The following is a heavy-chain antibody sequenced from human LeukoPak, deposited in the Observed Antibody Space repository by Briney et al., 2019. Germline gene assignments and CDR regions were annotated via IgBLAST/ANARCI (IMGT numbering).Heavy chain of an antibody. V-gene: IGHV4-59*01. Sequence: PSETLSLTCTVSGGSISSYYWSWIRQPPGKGLEWIGYIYYSGSTNYNPPLKSRVTISVDTSKNQFSLKLSSVTAADTAVYYCARNANDFWSGYPRGPFDYWGQGTLVTVSS. CDR2: IYYSGST. CDR3: ARNANDFWSGYPRGPFDY. CDR1: GGSISSYY. D-gene: IGHD3-3*01. J-gene: IGHJ4*02.